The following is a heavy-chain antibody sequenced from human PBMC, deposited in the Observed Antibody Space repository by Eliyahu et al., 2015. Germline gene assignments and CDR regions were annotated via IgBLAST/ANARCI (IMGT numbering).Heavy chain of an antibody. CDR2: IRQDGSAV. Sequence: EVQLVESGGGLVQPGGSLRLSCAXSGFTFSSYGRSWVRQAPGKGLEWVANIRQDGSAVFYLDSVKGRFTISRDNAKNSLFLQMSSLRAEDTALYYCARGDYSDSSGDYIDAFDVWGLGTMVTVSS. CDR3: ARGDYSDSSGDYIDAFDV. D-gene: IGHD3-22*01. CDR1: GFTFSSYG. J-gene: IGHJ3*01. V-gene: IGHV3-7*03.